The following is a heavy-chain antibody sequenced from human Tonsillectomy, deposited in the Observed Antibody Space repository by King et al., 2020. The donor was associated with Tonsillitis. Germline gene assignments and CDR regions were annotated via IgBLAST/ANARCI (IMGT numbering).Heavy chain of an antibody. V-gene: IGHV5-51*01. Sequence: VQLVQSGAEVKKPGESLRISCKGSGYRFTSYWIAWVRQMPGKGLEWMGIIYPVDSDARYSPSFQGQVTMSVDTSISTAYLQWSSLKASDTATYYCARRRGRLAGATYCSDASCTFDYWGQGTRVTVSS. CDR2: IYPVDSDA. J-gene: IGHJ4*02. CDR1: GYRFTSYW. D-gene: IGHD2-15*01. CDR3: ARRRGRLAGATYCSDASCTFDY.